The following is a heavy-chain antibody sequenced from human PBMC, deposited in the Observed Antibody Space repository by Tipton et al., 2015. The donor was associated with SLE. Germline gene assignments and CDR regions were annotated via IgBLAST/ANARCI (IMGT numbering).Heavy chain of an antibody. CDR1: DGSISPYY. Sequence: TLSLTCTVSDGSISPYYWSWIRQPPGKGLEWLGYVYSNGDPTYNASLKSRVAISVDTSKKQFSLKLSSVTAADTAVYYCARENYDILTGPVDAFDIWGQGTMVTVSS. CDR3: ARENYDILTGPVDAFDI. J-gene: IGHJ3*02. D-gene: IGHD3-9*01. V-gene: IGHV4-59*12. CDR2: VYSNGDP.